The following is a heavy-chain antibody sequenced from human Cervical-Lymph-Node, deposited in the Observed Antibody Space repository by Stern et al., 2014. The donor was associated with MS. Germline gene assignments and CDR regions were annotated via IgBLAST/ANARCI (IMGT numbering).Heavy chain of an antibody. CDR1: GFTLTTSS. J-gene: IGHJ4*02. CDR2: FSSTSSYI. V-gene: IGHV3-21*01. CDR3: ARADTTGGYYFDY. D-gene: IGHD1-1*01. Sequence: EVQLVESGGGLVKPGESLRLSCAASGFTLTTSSMTWVRQAPVKGLEWVSSFSSTSSYIYYADSGKGRFTISRDNAKKTLSLQMNSLRVEDTAIYYCARADTTGGYYFDYWGQGTLVTVSS.